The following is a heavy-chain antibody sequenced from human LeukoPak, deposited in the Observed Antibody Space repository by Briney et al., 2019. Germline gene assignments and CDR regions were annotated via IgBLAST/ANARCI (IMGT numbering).Heavy chain of an antibody. Sequence: ASVKVSCTASGYTFTSYGIRWGRQAPGQGLEWMGWISAYNGNTNYAQNFQGRVTMTTDTSTSTAYMELRSLRSDDTAVYYCARDDRTGSWSWFDPWGQGTLVIVSS. CDR3: ARDDRTGSWSWFDP. V-gene: IGHV1-18*01. D-gene: IGHD6-13*01. CDR1: GYTFTSYG. J-gene: IGHJ5*02. CDR2: ISAYNGNT.